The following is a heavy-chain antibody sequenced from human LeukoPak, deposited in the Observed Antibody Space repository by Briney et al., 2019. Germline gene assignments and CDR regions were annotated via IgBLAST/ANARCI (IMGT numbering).Heavy chain of an antibody. Sequence: PGGSLRLSCAASGFTFSNYWMTWVRQAPGRGLEWVANIKPDGSQKYYVDSVKGRFTISRDNAKNSLYLQMNSLRADDTAVYYCARGHYGRDYWGQGTLVTVSS. CDR3: ARGHYGRDY. CDR2: IKPDGSQK. CDR1: GFTFSNYW. D-gene: IGHD4-17*01. V-gene: IGHV3-7*04. J-gene: IGHJ4*02.